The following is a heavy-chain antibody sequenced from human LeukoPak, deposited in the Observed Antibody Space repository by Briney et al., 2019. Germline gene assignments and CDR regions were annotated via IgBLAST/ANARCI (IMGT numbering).Heavy chain of an antibody. J-gene: IGHJ4*02. CDR2: IYYSGST. V-gene: IGHV4-59*12. D-gene: IGHD5-18*01. Sequence: SETLSLTCTVSGGSITNYYWSWIRQPPGKGLEWIGYIYYSGSTNYNPSLKSRVTISVDTSKNQFSLKLSSVTAADTAVYYCARGSQINTAMVYLGYWGQGTLVTVSS. CDR1: GGSITNYY. CDR3: ARGSQINTAMVYLGY.